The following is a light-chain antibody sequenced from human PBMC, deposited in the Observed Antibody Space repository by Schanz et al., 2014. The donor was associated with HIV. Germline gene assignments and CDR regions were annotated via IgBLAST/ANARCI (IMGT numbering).Light chain of an antibody. CDR1: NGAVTSGHF. CDR3: FLLFSGARV. Sequence: QTVVTQEPSLTVPPGGTVTLTCGSSNGAVTSGHFPYWFQQKPGQAPRTLIYDTTNRHSWTPARFSGSLLGGKAALTLSGAQPEDEAVYYCFLLFSGARVFGGGTKLTVL. J-gene: IGLJ3*02. CDR2: DTT. V-gene: IGLV7-46*01.